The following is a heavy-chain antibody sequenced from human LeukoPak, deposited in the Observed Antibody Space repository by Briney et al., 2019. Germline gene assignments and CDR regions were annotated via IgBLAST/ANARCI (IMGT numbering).Heavy chain of an antibody. CDR3: ARHFYYDTGVFYPFWAYFDL. D-gene: IGHD3-22*01. V-gene: IGHV4-4*08. CDR2: IYPNGIT. CDR1: GGSIFSYY. J-gene: IGHJ2*01. Sequence: PSETLSLTCTVSGGSIFSYYWNWIRQPPGKGLEWIGYIYPNGITSYNPSLRSRGTISIATSKNQFSLRLRSVTAADTAIYYFARHFYYDTGVFYPFWAYFDLGGGGPLF.